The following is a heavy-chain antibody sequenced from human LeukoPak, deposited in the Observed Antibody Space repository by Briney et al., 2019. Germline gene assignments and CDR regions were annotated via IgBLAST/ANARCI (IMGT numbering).Heavy chain of an antibody. CDR1: GGTFSSYA. CDR2: IIPIFGTA. CDR3: ARGSCSSTSCHHLSLYYYYGMDV. V-gene: IGHV1-69*13. D-gene: IGHD2-2*01. J-gene: IGHJ6*02. Sequence: SVKVSCKASGGTFSSYAISWVRQAPGQGLEWMGGIIPIFGTANYAQKFQGRVTITADESTSTAYMELSSLRSEDTAVYYCARGSCSSTSCHHLSLYYYYGMDVWGQGTTVTVSS.